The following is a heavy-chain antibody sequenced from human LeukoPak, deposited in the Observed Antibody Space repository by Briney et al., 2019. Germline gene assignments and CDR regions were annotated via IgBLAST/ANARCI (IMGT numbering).Heavy chain of an antibody. V-gene: IGHV3-7*01. J-gene: IGHJ4*02. CDR1: GLTFSTYW. CDR2: INQDGREK. Sequence: PGGSLRLSCAPSGLTFSTYWMIWVRQAPGKGLEWVANINQDGREKYYVASVKGRFTISRDNAKNSLYLQMNSLRAEDTAVYYCARDQKCDYWGQGTLVTVSS. CDR3: ARDQKCDY.